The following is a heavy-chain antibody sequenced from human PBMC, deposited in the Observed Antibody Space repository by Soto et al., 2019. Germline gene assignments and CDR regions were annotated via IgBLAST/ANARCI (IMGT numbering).Heavy chain of an antibody. CDR1: GGSVTTGSYN. V-gene: IGHV4-61*01. CDR2: IFFTGIT. J-gene: IGHJ6*02. Sequence: QVQLQESGPGLVRPSETLSLTCTVSGGSVTTGSYNWRWIRRPPGKGLEWIGNIFFTGITHYTPSLNNRVTMSVDTSKNQFSLTVTSVTAADTAVYYCARDGHGMDVWGQGTTVTVSS. CDR3: ARDGHGMDV.